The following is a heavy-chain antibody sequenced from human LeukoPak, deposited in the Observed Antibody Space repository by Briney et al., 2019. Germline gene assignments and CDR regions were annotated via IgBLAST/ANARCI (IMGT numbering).Heavy chain of an antibody. CDR1: GFAFSYYA. CDR2: ISGSGDST. J-gene: IGHJ3*02. V-gene: IGHV3-23*01. Sequence: GSLRLSCAASGFAFSYYAMSWVRHAPGRGLEWVSGISGSGDSTYYADSVKGRFTISRDNSKNTLHLQMNRLRAEEAAVYYCAFDIWGQRTMVTVSS. CDR3: AFDI.